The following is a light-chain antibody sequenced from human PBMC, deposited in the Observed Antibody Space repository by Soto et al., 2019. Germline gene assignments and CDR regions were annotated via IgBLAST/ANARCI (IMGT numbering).Light chain of an antibody. CDR2: EVN. J-gene: IGLJ1*01. Sequence: QSVLTQPASVSGSPGQSITFSCTGTGSDIGGYNYVSWYQHHPGKAPKLIIYEVNNRPSGISDRFSGSKSGNTASLTISGLQAEDEADYYCAAWDDSLSGDVFGTGTKLTVL. CDR1: GSDIGGYNY. CDR3: AAWDDSLSGDV. V-gene: IGLV2-14*01.